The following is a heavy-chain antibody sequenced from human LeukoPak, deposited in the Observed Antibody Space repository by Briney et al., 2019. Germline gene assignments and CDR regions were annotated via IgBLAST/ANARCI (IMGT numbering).Heavy chain of an antibody. CDR3: ARERRPGVVVAATRKTPGWFDP. CDR1: GYTFTSYG. CDR2: ISAYNGNT. V-gene: IGHV1-18*01. D-gene: IGHD2-15*01. Sequence: GASVKVSCKASGYTFTSYGISWVRQAPGQGLEWMGWISAYNGNTNYAQKLQGRVTMTTDTSTSTAYMELSRLRSDDTAVYYRARERRPGVVVAATRKTPGWFDPWGQGTLVTVSS. J-gene: IGHJ5*02.